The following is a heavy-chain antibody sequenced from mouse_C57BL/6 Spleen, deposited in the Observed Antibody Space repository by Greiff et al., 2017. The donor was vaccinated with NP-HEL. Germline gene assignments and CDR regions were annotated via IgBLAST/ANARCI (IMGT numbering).Heavy chain of an antibody. D-gene: IGHD1-1*01. V-gene: IGHV1-64*01. CDR2: IHPNSGST. CDR3: ARDGSSYGDYFDY. CDR1: GYTFTSYW. J-gene: IGHJ2*01. Sequence: QVQLKQPGAELVKPGASVKLSCKASGYTFTSYWMHWVKQRPGQGLEWIGMIHPNSGSTNYNEKFKSKATLTVDKSSSTAYMQLSSLTSEDSAVYYCARDGSSYGDYFDYWGQGTTLTVSS.